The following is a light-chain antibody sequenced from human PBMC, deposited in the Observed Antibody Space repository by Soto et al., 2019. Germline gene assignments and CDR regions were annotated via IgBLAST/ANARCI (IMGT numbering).Light chain of an antibody. J-gene: IGKJ1*01. CDR1: QSVSSR. V-gene: IGKV3-15*01. CDR3: RHYNNWPPET. CDR2: DAS. Sequence: EIVMTQSPATLSVSPGERATLSCRASQSVSSRLAWYQQKRGQAPRLLIYDASTRATGIPARFSGSGSGTEFNLTISSLQSEDFAIYYCRHYNNWPPETFGQGTKVDNK.